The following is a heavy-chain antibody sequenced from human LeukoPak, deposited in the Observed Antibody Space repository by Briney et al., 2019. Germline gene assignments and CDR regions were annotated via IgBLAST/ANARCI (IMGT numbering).Heavy chain of an antibody. CDR1: EFTFSIYT. D-gene: IGHD3-9*01. J-gene: IGHJ5*02. CDR3: AKVGIRYFDSGSAGS. Sequence: GGSLRLSCAASEFTFSIYTMNWVRQAPGKGLEWVSAISGSGGSTYYADSVKGRFTISRDNSKNTLYLQMNSLRAEDTAVYYCAKVGIRYFDSGSAGSWGQGILVTVSS. CDR2: ISGSGGST. V-gene: IGHV3-23*01.